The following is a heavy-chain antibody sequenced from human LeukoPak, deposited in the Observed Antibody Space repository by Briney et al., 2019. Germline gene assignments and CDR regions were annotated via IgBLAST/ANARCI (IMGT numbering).Heavy chain of an antibody. J-gene: IGHJ6*04. CDR2: IYYSGST. V-gene: IGHV4-30-4*01. CDR1: GGSISSGDYY. CDR3: AGSIAAAGTGGMDV. D-gene: IGHD6-13*01. Sequence: SQTLSLTCTVSGGSISSGDYYWSWIRQPPGKGLEWIGYIYYSGSTYYNPPLKSRVTISVDTSKNQFSLKLSSVTAADTAVYYCAGSIAAAGTGGMDVWGKGTTVTVSS.